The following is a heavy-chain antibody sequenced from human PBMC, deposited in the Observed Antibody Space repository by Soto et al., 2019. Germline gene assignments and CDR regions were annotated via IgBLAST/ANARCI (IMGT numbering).Heavy chain of an antibody. Sequence: SETLSLTCTVSGGSISSGGYYWSWIRQHPGKGLEWIGYIYYSGSTYYNPSLKSRVTISVDTSKNQFSLKLSSVTAADTAVYYCARDPGGGYYGSGMDVWGQGTTVTVSS. D-gene: IGHD3-3*01. J-gene: IGHJ6*02. CDR2: IYYSGST. V-gene: IGHV4-31*03. CDR1: GGSISSGGYY. CDR3: ARDPGGGYYGSGMDV.